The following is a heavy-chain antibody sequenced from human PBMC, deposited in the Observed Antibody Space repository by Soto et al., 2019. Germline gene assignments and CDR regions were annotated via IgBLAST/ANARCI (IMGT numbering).Heavy chain of an antibody. J-gene: IGHJ3*02. CDR2: IWYDGSNK. CDR3: ARGSYGDYHDAFDI. V-gene: IGHV3-33*01. D-gene: IGHD4-17*01. Sequence: SGGSLRLSCAASGFTFSSYGMHWVRQAPGKGLEWVAVIWYDGSNKYYADSVKGRFTISRDNSKNTLYLQMNSLRAEDTAVYYCARGSYGDYHDAFDIWGQGTMVTVSS. CDR1: GFTFSSYG.